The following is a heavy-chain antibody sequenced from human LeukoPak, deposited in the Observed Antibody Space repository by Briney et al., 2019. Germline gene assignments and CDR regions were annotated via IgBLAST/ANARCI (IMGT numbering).Heavy chain of an antibody. V-gene: IGHV3-15*01. J-gene: IGHJ4*02. CDR3: TTVDYGDLTPAASSDY. D-gene: IGHD4-17*01. CDR2: IKTKTDGRTT. CDR1: GFSLSKVW. Sequence: PGGSLRLSCAASGFSLSKVWMSWVRQAPGKGLEWVGHIKTKTDGRTTEYAAPVRGRFTISRDDSEDTLYLQMNSLKTEDTAVYYCTTVDYGDLTPAASSDYWGQGTLVTVSS.